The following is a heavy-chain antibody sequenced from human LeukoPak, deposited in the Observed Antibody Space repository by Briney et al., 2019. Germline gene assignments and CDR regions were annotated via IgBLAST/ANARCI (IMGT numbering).Heavy chain of an antibody. CDR2: ISAYNGNT. Sequence: GASVKVSCKTSGYTFTSYGISWERQAPGQGLEWMGWISAYNGNTNYAQKLPGRVTMTTDTSTSTAYMELRSLRSDDTAVYYCARETSSYYYDSSGSAFDIWGQGTMVTVSS. V-gene: IGHV1-18*01. CDR1: GYTFTSYG. J-gene: IGHJ3*02. CDR3: ARETSSYYYDSSGSAFDI. D-gene: IGHD3-22*01.